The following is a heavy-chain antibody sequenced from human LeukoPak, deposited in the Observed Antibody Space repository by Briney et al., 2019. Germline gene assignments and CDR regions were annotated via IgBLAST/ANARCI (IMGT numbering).Heavy chain of an antibody. CDR2: TRGGGSGT. J-gene: IGHJ3*02. Sequence: PGGSLRLSCAASGFTFSNYAMSWVRQAPGKGLEWVSATRGGGSGTHYADSVKGRFTISRDSSNNTLSLQMNSLRAEDTAVYFCAKDPGLDAFDIWGQGTMVTVSS. CDR1: GFTFSNYA. V-gene: IGHV3-23*01. D-gene: IGHD3-22*01. CDR3: AKDPGLDAFDI.